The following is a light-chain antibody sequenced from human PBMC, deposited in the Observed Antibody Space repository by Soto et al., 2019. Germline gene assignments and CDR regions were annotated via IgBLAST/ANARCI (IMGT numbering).Light chain of an antibody. J-gene: IGKJ5*01. V-gene: IGKV1-39*01. CDR2: AAS. CDR3: QQSYSTLSIT. Sequence: DIQMTQSPSSLSASVGDRVTITCRASESINRHLNWYQHKPGKAPNLLIYAASSLQNVVPSRFSGNRSGTDLTITISNLQPEDFATYYCQQSYSTLSITFGQGTRLEIK. CDR1: ESINRH.